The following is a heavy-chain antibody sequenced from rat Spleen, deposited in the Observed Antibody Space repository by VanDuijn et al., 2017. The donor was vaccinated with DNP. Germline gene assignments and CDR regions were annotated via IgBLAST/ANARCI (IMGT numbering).Heavy chain of an antibody. Sequence: EVQLVESGGGLVQPGRSLKLSCVASGFTFNNYWMTWIRQAPGKGLEWVASISTGGGNTYYRDSVKGRFSISRDNAESTLYLQLNSLRSEDTATYYCTRRGTVMSFDYWGQGVMVTVSS. V-gene: IGHV5-31*01. J-gene: IGHJ2*01. CDR1: GFTFNNYW. CDR2: ISTGGGNT. CDR3: TRRGTVMSFDY. D-gene: IGHD1-12*01.